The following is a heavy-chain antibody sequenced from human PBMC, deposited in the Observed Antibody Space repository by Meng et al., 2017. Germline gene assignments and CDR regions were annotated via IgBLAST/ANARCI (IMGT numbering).Heavy chain of an antibody. V-gene: IGHV3-11*01. J-gene: IGHJ4*02. CDR2: ISSSGSTI. Sequence: GGSLRLSCTVSGGSISSSSYYWGWIRQPPGKGLEWVSYISSSGSTIYYADSVKGRFTISRDNAKNSLYLQMNSLRAEDTAVYYCARDRGQYCSGGSCYSGKKFDYWGQGTLVTVSS. D-gene: IGHD2-15*01. CDR1: GGSISSSSYY. CDR3: ARDRGQYCSGGSCYSGKKFDY.